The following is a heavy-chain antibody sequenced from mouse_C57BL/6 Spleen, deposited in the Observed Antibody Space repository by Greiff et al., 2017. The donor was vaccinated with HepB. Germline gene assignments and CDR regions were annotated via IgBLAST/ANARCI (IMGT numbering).Heavy chain of an antibody. J-gene: IGHJ1*03. CDR2: IYPGDGDT. Sequence: QVQLQQSGPELVKPGASVKISCKASGYAFSSSWMNWVKQRPGKGLEWIGRIYPGDGDTNYNGKFKGKATLTADKSSSTAYMQLSSLTSEDSAVYFCARLLRLGYFDVWGTGTTVTVSS. CDR3: ARLLRLGYFDV. V-gene: IGHV1-82*01. CDR1: GYAFSSSW. D-gene: IGHD1-1*01.